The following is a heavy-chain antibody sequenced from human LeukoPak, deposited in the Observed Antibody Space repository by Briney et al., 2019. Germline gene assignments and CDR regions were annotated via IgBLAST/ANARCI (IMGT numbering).Heavy chain of an antibody. J-gene: IGHJ5*02. CDR3: ARTGYSSGWHLNWFDP. Sequence: PSETLSLTCTVSGGSISSSSYYWGWIRQPPGKGLEWIGSIYYSGSTYYNPSLKSRVTISVDTSKNQFSLKLSSVTAADTAVYYCARTGYSSGWHLNWFDPWGQGTLVTVSS. CDR1: GGSISSSSYY. V-gene: IGHV4-39*01. CDR2: IYYSGST. D-gene: IGHD6-19*01.